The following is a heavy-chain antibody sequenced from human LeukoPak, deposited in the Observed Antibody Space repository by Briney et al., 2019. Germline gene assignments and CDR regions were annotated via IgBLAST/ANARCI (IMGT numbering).Heavy chain of an antibody. D-gene: IGHD3-9*01. CDR2: IWYDGSNK. Sequence: GWSLRLSCAASGFTFSSYGMHWVRQAPGKGLERVAVIWYDGSNKYYADSVKGRFTISRDNSKNTLYLQMNSLRAEDTAVYYCARDGPQYDILTGYYRGPVFDYWGQGTLVTVSS. CDR1: GFTFSSYG. V-gene: IGHV3-33*01. CDR3: ARDGPQYDILTGYYRGPVFDY. J-gene: IGHJ4*02.